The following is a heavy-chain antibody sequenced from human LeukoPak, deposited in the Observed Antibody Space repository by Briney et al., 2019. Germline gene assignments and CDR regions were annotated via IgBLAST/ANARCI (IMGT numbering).Heavy chain of an antibody. CDR1: GFTFSSYA. Sequence: GGSPRLSCAASGFTFSSYAMHWVRQAPGKGLEWVAVISYDGSNKYYADSVKGRFTISRDNSKNTLYLQMNSLRAEDTAVYYCARAHSSGWYRAIDYWGQGTLVTVSS. CDR3: ARAHSSGWYRAIDY. D-gene: IGHD6-19*01. CDR2: ISYDGSNK. J-gene: IGHJ4*02. V-gene: IGHV3-30*04.